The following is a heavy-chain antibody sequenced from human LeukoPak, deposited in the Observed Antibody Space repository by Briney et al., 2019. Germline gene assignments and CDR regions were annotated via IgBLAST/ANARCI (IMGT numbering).Heavy chain of an antibody. CDR1: GYTFTAYY. V-gene: IGHV1-2*02. D-gene: IGHD3-10*01. Sequence: ASVKVSCKASGYTFTAYYMHWVRQAPGQGLEWMGCINPNSGGTNYAQKFQGRVTMTRDTSISTAYMELSRLRSDDTAVYYCARDSRSGMIPDYWGQGTLVTVSS. J-gene: IGHJ4*02. CDR3: ARDSRSGMIPDY. CDR2: INPNSGGT.